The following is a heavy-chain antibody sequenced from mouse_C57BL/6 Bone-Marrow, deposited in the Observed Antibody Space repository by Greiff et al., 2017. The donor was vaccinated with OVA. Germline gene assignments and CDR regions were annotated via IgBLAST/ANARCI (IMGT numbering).Heavy chain of an antibody. J-gene: IGHJ4*01. V-gene: IGHV3-1*01. D-gene: IGHD4-1*01. CDR1: GYSITSGYD. CDR2: ISYSGST. CDR3: ARGTGRWYAMDY. Sequence: DVQLVESGPGMVKPSQSLSLTCTVTGYSITSGYDWHWIRHFPGNKLEWMGYISYSGSTNYNPSLKSRISITHDTSKNHFFLKLNSVTTEDTATYYCARGTGRWYAMDYWGQGTSVTVSS.